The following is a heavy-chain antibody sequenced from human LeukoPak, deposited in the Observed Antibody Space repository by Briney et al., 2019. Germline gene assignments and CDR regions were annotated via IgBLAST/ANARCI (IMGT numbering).Heavy chain of an antibody. J-gene: IGHJ4*02. CDR3: AKDPQYNWNLDY. CDR2: ISSNSIYI. CDR1: GFTFSSYS. D-gene: IGHD1-20*01. Sequence: GGSLRLSCAAAGFTFSSYSMNWVRQAPGKGLEWVSCISSNSIYIFYADSVKGRFTISRDNAKKSLYLQMNSLRAEDTAVYYCAKDPQYNWNLDYWGQGTLVTVSS. V-gene: IGHV3-21*01.